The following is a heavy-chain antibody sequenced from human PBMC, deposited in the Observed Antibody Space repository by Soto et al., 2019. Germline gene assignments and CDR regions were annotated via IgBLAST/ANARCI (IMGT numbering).Heavy chain of an antibody. Sequence: QVQLVQSGAEVKKPGSSVKVACKASGCTFSSYAISWVRQAPGLGLEWMGGIIPIFGTANYAQKFQGRVTITADESTSTAYMELSSLRSEDTAVYYCARGLITIFGVVPGGLDYWGQGTLVTVSS. CDR2: IIPIFGTA. D-gene: IGHD3-3*01. V-gene: IGHV1-69*01. CDR1: GCTFSSYA. J-gene: IGHJ4*02. CDR3: ARGLITIFGVVPGGLDY.